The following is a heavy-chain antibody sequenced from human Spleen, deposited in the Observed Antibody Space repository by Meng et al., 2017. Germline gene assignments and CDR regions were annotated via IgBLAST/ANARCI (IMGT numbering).Heavy chain of an antibody. V-gene: IGHV4-39*07. CDR3: ASYTIFIDY. D-gene: IGHD3-9*01. Sequence: SETLSLTCTVSGGFISSSNYYWGWIRQPPGKGLEWIGSIYYSGSTYYKPSLKSRVTISVDTSRNQFSLKLSSVTAADTAVYYCASYTIFIDYWGQGTLVTVSS. J-gene: IGHJ4*02. CDR2: IYYSGST. CDR1: GGFISSSNYY.